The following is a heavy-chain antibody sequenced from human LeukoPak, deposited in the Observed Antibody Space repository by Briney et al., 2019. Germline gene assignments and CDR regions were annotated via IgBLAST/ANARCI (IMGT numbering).Heavy chain of an antibody. J-gene: IGHJ4*02. Sequence: GGSLRLSCAASGFTFSSYWMHWVRQAPGKGLVWVSGINTDGSSTSYADSVKGRFTIPRDNANNTLYLQMNSLRAEDTAVYYCARLSPGEDYWGQGTLVTVSS. CDR1: GFTFSSYW. V-gene: IGHV3-74*01. D-gene: IGHD7-27*01. CDR2: INTDGSST. CDR3: ARLSPGEDY.